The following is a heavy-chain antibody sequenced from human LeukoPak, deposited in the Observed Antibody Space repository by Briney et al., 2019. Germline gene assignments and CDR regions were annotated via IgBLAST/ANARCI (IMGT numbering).Heavy chain of an antibody. CDR2: IRYDGSNK. D-gene: IGHD2-15*01. CDR3: AKDRPIYCSGGSSYQGSWFDP. Sequence: GGSLRLSCAASGFTFSSYGMHWVRQAPGKGLEWVAFIRYDGSNKYYADSVKGRFTISRDNSKNTLYLQMNSLRAEDTAVYYCAKDRPIYCSGGSSYQGSWFDPWGQGTLVTVSS. J-gene: IGHJ5*02. CDR1: GFTFSSYG. V-gene: IGHV3-30*02.